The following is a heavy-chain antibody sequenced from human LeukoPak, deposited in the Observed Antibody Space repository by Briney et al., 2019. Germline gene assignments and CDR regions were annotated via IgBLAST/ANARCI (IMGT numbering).Heavy chain of an antibody. V-gene: IGHV4-4*02. J-gene: IGHJ4*02. CDR2: VYYSGST. D-gene: IGHD3-10*01. Sequence: SETLSLTCAVSGGSISSSNWWSWVRQPPGKGLEWIGYVYYSGSTNYNPSLKSRVTISVDTSKNQFSLKLTSVTAADTAVYYCARHPFGSGHFDCWGQGTLVTVSS. CDR3: ARHPFGSGHFDC. CDR1: GGSISSSNW.